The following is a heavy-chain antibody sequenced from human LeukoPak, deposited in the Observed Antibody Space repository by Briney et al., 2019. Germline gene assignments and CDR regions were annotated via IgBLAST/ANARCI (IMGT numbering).Heavy chain of an antibody. Sequence: ASVKVSCKASGYTFTNYAMHWVCQAPGQRLEWMGWINAGNGNTKYSQEFQGRVTITRDTSASTAYMELSSLRSEDMAVYYCARVVKYSSGPLTDLLPYYFDYWGQGTLVTVSS. CDR1: GYTFTNYA. CDR3: ARVVKYSSGPLTDLLPYYFDY. V-gene: IGHV1-3*03. J-gene: IGHJ4*02. CDR2: INAGNGNT. D-gene: IGHD6-19*01.